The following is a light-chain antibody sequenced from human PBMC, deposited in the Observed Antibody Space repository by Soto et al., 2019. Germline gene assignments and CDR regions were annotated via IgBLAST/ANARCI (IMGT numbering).Light chain of an antibody. V-gene: IGKV3-20*01. CDR3: QQYGSSPRT. J-gene: IGKJ1*01. Sequence: EIVLTQSPGTLSLSPGERATLSCRASQSVSSSYLGWYQQKPGQAPRLVIYGASSRATGIPDRFSGSGSGTDFTLTISRLEPEDFAVYYCQQYGSSPRTFXQGTKVDIK. CDR2: GAS. CDR1: QSVSSSY.